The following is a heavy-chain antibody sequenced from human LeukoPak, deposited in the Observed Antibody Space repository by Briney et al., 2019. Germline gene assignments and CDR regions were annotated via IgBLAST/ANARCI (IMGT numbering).Heavy chain of an antibody. Sequence: ASVKVSCKASGYTFTGYYMHWVRQAPGQGLEWMGWINPNSGGTNYAQKFQGRVTMTRDTSISTAYMELSRLRFDDTAVYYCARDPGYYDILTGYYNGPIDHWGQGTLVTASS. J-gene: IGHJ4*02. CDR3: ARDPGYYDILTGYYNGPIDH. V-gene: IGHV1-2*02. CDR1: GYTFTGYY. D-gene: IGHD3-9*01. CDR2: INPNSGGT.